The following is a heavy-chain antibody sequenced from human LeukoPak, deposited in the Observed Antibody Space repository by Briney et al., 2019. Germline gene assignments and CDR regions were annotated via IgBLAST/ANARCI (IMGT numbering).Heavy chain of an antibody. Sequence: GGSLRLSCAASGFTFSSYGMHWVRQAPGKGLEWVAVIWYDGSNKYYADSVKGRFTISRDNSKNTLYLQMNSLRAEDTAVYYCASCGIRGYSSSWYGDYWGQGTLSPSPQ. D-gene: IGHD6-13*01. CDR2: IWYDGSNK. J-gene: IGHJ4*02. V-gene: IGHV3-33*01. CDR1: GFTFSSYG. CDR3: ASCGIRGYSSSWYGDY.